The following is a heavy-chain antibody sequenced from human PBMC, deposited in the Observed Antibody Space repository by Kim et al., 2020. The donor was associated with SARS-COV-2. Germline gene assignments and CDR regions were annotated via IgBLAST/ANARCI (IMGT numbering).Heavy chain of an antibody. J-gene: IGHJ4*02. CDR3: ARGRGSSWYPDY. D-gene: IGHD6-13*01. Sequence: YSADSVKGRFAISRDNAKNSLYLQMNSLRAEDTAVYYCARGRGSSWYPDYWGQGTLVTVSS. V-gene: IGHV3-48*03.